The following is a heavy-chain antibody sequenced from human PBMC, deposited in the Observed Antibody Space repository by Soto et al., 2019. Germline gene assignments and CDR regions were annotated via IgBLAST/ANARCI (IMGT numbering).Heavy chain of an antibody. Sequence: EVQLLQSGGGLVQPGGSLTLSCAASGFTYSDYTMSWVRQAPGAALESISAILADYNKYSTDSVRGRFTISRDNSKQTLYMEMNSLRAQDTAVYYCARRPSGYFAYWGQGAVVTVSS. D-gene: IGHD6-19*01. CDR2: ILADYNK. V-gene: IGHV3-23*01. J-gene: IGHJ4*02. CDR3: ARRPSGYFAY. CDR1: GFTYSDYT.